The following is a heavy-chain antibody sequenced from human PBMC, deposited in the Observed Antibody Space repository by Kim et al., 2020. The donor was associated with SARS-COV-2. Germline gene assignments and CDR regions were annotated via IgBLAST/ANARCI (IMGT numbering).Heavy chain of an antibody. V-gene: IGHV3-23*01. CDR2: ISGGGGYT. CDR1: GFTFSSYV. Sequence: GGSLRLSCAASGFTFSSYVMSWVRQAPGKGLEWVSSISGGGGYTYYADSVRGRFTVSRDNSKDSQYLQMNSLRVEDTAVYYCAKEHSNNWNAPFDYWGQGALVTVSS. J-gene: IGHJ4*02. D-gene: IGHD1-1*01. CDR3: AKEHSNNWNAPFDY.